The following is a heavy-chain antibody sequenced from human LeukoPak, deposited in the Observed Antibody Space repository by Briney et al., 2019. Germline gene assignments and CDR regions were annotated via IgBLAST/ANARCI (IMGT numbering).Heavy chain of an antibody. CDR3: ARALTRGYSSSGLDWFDP. CDR2: TYYRSKWYN. Sequence: SQALSLTCAISGDRVSSNSAAWNWIRQSPSRGLEWLGRTYYRSKWYNDYAVSVKSRITINPDTSKSQFSLQLNSVTPEDTAVYYCARALTRGYSSSGLDWFDPWGQGTLVSVSS. D-gene: IGHD5-18*01. V-gene: IGHV6-1*01. J-gene: IGHJ5*02. CDR1: GDRVSSNSAA.